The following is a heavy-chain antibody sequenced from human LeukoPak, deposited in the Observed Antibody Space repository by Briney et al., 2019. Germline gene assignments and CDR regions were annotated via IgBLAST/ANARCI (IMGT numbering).Heavy chain of an antibody. CDR2: IIPIFGTA. CDR1: GGTFSTFG. V-gene: IGHV1-69*06. J-gene: IGHJ3*02. Sequence: GASVKVSCKASGGTFSTFGISWVRQAPGQGLEWMGGIIPIFGTANYAQKFQGRVTITADKSTSTAYMELSSLRSEDTAVYYCATTIEPIWSGYTNDAFDIWGQGTMVTVSS. CDR3: ATTIEPIWSGYTNDAFDI. D-gene: IGHD3-3*01.